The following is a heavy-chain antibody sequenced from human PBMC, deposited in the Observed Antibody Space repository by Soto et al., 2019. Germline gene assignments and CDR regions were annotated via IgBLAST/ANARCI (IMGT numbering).Heavy chain of an antibody. CDR1: GGSISSGDYY. CDR3: ARDVGSDYYYYGMDV. CDR2: IYYSGST. Sequence: QVQLQESGPGLVKPSQTLSLTCTVSGGSISSGDYYWSWIRQPPGKGLEWIGYIYYSGSTYYNPSLKSRVTISVDTSKNQFSLKLSSVTAADTAVYYCARDVGSDYYYYGMDVWGQGTTVTVSS. V-gene: IGHV4-30-4*01. J-gene: IGHJ6*02.